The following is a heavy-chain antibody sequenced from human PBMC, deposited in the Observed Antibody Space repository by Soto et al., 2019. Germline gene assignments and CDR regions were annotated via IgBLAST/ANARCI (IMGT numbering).Heavy chain of an antibody. Sequence: GGSLRLSCAASGFPFSNYAMSWVRQAPGEGLEWVSTISGSDGSTYYADSVKGRFTISRDISKNTLYLQMNSLRAEDTAIYYCAKERSSGYYFFDYWGQGTLVTVSS. D-gene: IGHD5-12*01. V-gene: IGHV3-23*01. CDR3: AKERSSGYYFFDY. CDR1: GFPFSNYA. CDR2: ISGSDGST. J-gene: IGHJ4*02.